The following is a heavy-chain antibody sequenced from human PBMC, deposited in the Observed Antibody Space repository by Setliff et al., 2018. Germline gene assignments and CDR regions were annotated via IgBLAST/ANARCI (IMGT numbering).Heavy chain of an antibody. CDR3: ARVPPRDQAFDY. D-gene: IGHD2-21*02. Sequence: ETLSLTCAVSGGSISSSNWWSWVRQPPGKGLEWVSYISSSSSTIYYADSVKGRFTISRDNAKNSLYLQMNSLRAEDTAVYYCARVPPRDQAFDYWGQGTLVTVSS. CDR1: GGSISSSN. CDR2: ISSSSSTI. V-gene: IGHV3-48*01. J-gene: IGHJ4*02.